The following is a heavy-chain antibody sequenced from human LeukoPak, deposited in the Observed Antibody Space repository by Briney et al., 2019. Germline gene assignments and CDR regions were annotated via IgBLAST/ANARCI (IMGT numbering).Heavy chain of an antibody. CDR1: GFTFDGSA. Sequence: GGSLRLSCAASGFTFDGSAMSWVRQAAGKGLEWVSGLSGSGGTTYYAASVRGRFTISRDTSRSTLYLQMNSLRAEDAAVYYCAKAPVTSCRGAFCYPFDYWGQGTLVTVSS. CDR2: LSGSGGTT. CDR3: AKAPVTSCRGAFCYPFDY. V-gene: IGHV3-23*01. D-gene: IGHD2-15*01. J-gene: IGHJ4*02.